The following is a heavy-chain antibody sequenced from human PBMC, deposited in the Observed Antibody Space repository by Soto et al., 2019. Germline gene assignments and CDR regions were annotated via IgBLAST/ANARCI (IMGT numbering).Heavy chain of an antibody. D-gene: IGHD5-18*01. CDR2: IYHSGST. Sequence: QVELQESGPGLVKPSGTLSLTCAVSGGSISSSNWWRWVRKPPGKGLEWIGEIYHSGSTNYNPSLKSEDTMSADKSKIHFSLTLSSVTADDTGEYYCARTAPRGYWGQGTMVTVSS. V-gene: IGHV4-4*02. CDR3: ARTAPRGY. CDR1: GGSISSSNW. J-gene: IGHJ4*02.